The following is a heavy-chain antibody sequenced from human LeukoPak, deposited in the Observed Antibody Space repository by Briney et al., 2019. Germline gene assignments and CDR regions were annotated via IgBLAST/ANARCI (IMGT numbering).Heavy chain of an antibody. J-gene: IGHJ4*02. D-gene: IGHD6-19*01. Sequence: ASVKVSCKASGGTFSSYAISWVRQAPGQGLEWMGGIIPIFGTANYAQKFQGRVTITADESTSTAYMELSSLRSEDTAVYYCARDQGIAVAGTDSFDYWGQGTLVTVSS. CDR1: GGTFSSYA. V-gene: IGHV1-69*13. CDR2: IIPIFGTA. CDR3: ARDQGIAVAGTDSFDY.